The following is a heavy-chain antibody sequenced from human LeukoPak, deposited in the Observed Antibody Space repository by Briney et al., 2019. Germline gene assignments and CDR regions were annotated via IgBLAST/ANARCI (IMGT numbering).Heavy chain of an antibody. CDR3: ARDRRGSYPDY. CDR2: ISPYNGNT. D-gene: IGHD1-26*01. CDR1: NYTFSSYG. V-gene: IGHV1-18*01. J-gene: IGHJ4*02. Sequence: ASVKVSCKASNYTFSSYGISWVRQAPGRGLEWMGWISPYNGNTNRAQKFQGRVTLTTDTSTSTAYMELRSLRSDDTAVYYCARDRRGSYPDYWGQGTLVTVSS.